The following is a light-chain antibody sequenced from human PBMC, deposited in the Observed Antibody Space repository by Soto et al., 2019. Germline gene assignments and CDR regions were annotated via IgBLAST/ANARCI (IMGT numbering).Light chain of an antibody. CDR3: QQYNTSSHT. CDR1: QSVSPW. Sequence: IQLTQTPSTLSASVGDRVTIACRASQSVSPWLAWYQQKPGKAPKLLIYDVSNLQSGVPSRFSGSGSGTEFTLTISGLQPDDFATYYCQQYNTSSHTFGQGTKLEIK. J-gene: IGKJ2*01. CDR2: DVS. V-gene: IGKV1-5*01.